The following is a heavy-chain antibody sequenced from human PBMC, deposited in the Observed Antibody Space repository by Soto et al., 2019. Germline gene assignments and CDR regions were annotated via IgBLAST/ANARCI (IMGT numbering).Heavy chain of an antibody. CDR1: GFTFSSYA. Sequence: QVQLVESGGGVVQPGRSLRLSCAASGFTFSSYAMHWVRQAPGKGLEWVAVISYDGSNKYYADSVKARFTISRDNSKNTLYLQMNSLRAEDTAVYYCAHYGDYEAFDYWGQGPLVTVSS. V-gene: IGHV3-30-3*01. D-gene: IGHD4-17*01. CDR2: ISYDGSNK. J-gene: IGHJ4*02. CDR3: AHYGDYEAFDY.